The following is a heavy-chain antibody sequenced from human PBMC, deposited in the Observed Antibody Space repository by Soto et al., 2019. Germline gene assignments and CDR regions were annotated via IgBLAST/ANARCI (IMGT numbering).Heavy chain of an antibody. J-gene: IGHJ1*01. Sequence: EVQLGESGGGLVQPGMSLRLSCAASGFTLDDYAMHWVRQAPGKGLEWVSGISWNSGSIGYADSVKGRFTISRDNAKNSLYMQMNSLRAEDTALYYCAQDPTGEGIAVAGEYFPHWGQGTMVTVSS. D-gene: IGHD6-19*01. CDR3: AQDPTGEGIAVAGEYFPH. CDR2: ISWNSGSI. CDR1: GFTLDDYA. V-gene: IGHV3-9*01.